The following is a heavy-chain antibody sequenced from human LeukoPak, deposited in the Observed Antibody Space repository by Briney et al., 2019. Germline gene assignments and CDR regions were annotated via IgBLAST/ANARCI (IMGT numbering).Heavy chain of an antibody. CDR3: VRDRVGVTLIDY. V-gene: IGHV3-33*01. J-gene: IGHJ4*02. CDR2: IWYDGSNK. D-gene: IGHD1-26*01. Sequence: GGSLRLSCAASGFTFSNYGMHWVRQAPGKGLEWVAVIWYDGSNKHHADSVKGRFTISRDNSKNTLYLQMNSLRVEDTAVYYCVRDRVGVTLIDYWGQGILVTVSS. CDR1: GFTFSNYG.